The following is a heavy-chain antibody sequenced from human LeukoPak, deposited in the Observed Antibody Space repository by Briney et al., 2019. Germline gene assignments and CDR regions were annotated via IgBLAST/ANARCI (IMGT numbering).Heavy chain of an antibody. V-gene: IGHV3-7*01. Sequence: GGSLRLSCEASEFTFTTYWMSWVRQAPGKGLEWVANIKQDGSEKYYVDSVKGRFTISRDNAKNSLYLQMNSLRVEDTATYYCAKVAHYYYGSESYYFFEHWGQGTPVTASS. J-gene: IGHJ4*02. D-gene: IGHD3-10*01. CDR2: IKQDGSEK. CDR3: AKVAHYYYGSESYYFFEH. CDR1: EFTFTTYW.